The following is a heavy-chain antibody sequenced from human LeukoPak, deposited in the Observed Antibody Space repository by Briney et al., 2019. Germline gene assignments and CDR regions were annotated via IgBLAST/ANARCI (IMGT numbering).Heavy chain of an antibody. CDR2: INPKSGGT. CDR1: GYTFTGYY. Sequence: GASVKVSCKASGYTFTGYYIHWVRQAPGQGLEWMGWINPKSGGTSYAQKFQGRVTVTGDTSITTVYMELNSLRSDDTAVYYCASRPDKNLLYYFDYWGQGTRVTVSS. D-gene: IGHD1-14*01. J-gene: IGHJ4*02. CDR3: ASRPDKNLLYYFDY. V-gene: IGHV1-2*02.